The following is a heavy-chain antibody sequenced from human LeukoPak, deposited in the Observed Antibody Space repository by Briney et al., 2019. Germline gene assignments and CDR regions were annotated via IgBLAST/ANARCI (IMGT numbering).Heavy chain of an antibody. CDR2: ISGSGGST. D-gene: IGHD3-22*01. V-gene: IGHV3-23*01. CDR3: AKDLRGDYYDSSGYYR. CDR1: GFTFSSYA. J-gene: IGHJ4*02. Sequence: GGSLRLSCAASGFTFSSYAMSWVRQAPGKGLEWVSAISGSGGSTYYADSVEGRFTISRDNSKNTLYLQMNSLRAEDTAVYYCAKDLRGDYYDSSGYYRWGQGTLVTVTS.